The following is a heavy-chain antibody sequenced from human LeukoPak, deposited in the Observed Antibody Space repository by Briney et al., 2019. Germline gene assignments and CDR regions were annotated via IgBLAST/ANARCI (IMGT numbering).Heavy chain of an antibody. D-gene: IGHD5-18*01. Sequence: GASVKVSCKASGYTFNSYEINWVRQATGQGLEWMGWISAYNGNTNYAQKLQGRVTMTTDTSTSTAYMELRSLRSDDTAVYYCARDQGYRRRYFDYWGQGTLVTVSS. J-gene: IGHJ4*02. CDR1: GYTFNSYE. V-gene: IGHV1-18*01. CDR3: ARDQGYRRRYFDY. CDR2: ISAYNGNT.